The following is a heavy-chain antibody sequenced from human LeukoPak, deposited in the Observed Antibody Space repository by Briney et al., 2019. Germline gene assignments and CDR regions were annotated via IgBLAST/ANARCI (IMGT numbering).Heavy chain of an antibody. V-gene: IGHV3-21*01. Sequence: GGSLRLSCAASGFTFSSYSMNWVRQAPGKGLEWVSSISSSSSYIYYADSVKGRFTISRDNAKNSLYLQMNSLRAEDTAVYYCARDKVGATTPAGDWFDPWGQGTLVTVSS. CDR2: ISSSSSYI. CDR1: GFTFSSYS. CDR3: ARDKVGATTPAGDWFDP. D-gene: IGHD1-26*01. J-gene: IGHJ5*02.